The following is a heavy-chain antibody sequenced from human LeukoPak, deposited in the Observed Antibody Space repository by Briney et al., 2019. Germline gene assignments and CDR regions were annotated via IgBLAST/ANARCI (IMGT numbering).Heavy chain of an antibody. V-gene: IGHV3-23*01. D-gene: IGHD1-26*01. J-gene: IGHJ5*02. CDR2: ISGIGGST. Sequence: PGGSLRLSCAASGFTFSSYAMTWVRQAPGKGLEWVSAISGIGGSTYYADSVKGRFTISRDSSNTTLYVQMHRLRAEDTAVYSRANAAGGPSIGGWSDPWGQGTLVTVSS. CDR3: ANAAGGPSIGGWSDP. CDR1: GFTFSSYA.